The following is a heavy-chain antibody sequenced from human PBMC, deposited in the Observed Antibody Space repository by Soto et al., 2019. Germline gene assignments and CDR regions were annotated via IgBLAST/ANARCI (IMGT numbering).Heavy chain of an antibody. D-gene: IGHD1-1*01. CDR3: ARVTSGTSGFDP. CDR2: IYHSGST. Sequence: PSETLSPTCAVSGGSISSGGYSWSWIRQPPGKGLEWIGYIYHSGSTYYNPSLKSRVTISVDRSKNQFSLKLSSVTAADTAVYYCARVTSGTSGFDPWGQGTLVTVSS. J-gene: IGHJ5*02. CDR1: GGSISSGGYS. V-gene: IGHV4-30-2*01.